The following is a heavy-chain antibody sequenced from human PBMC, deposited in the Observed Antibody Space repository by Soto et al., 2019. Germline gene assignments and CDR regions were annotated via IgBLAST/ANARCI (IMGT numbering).Heavy chain of an antibody. Sequence: GGSLRLSCTASGFTFGDYAMSWVRQAPGKGLEWVGGIRSKAYGGTTEYAAAVKGRFTISRDDSKSIAYLQMNSLKTEDTAVYYCTPTPWIQLWLGLYYYDGRDVWGQGTTVTVSS. V-gene: IGHV3-49*04. J-gene: IGHJ6*02. CDR2: IRSKAYGGTT. D-gene: IGHD5-18*01. CDR1: GFTFGDYA. CDR3: TPTPWIQLWLGLYYYDGRDV.